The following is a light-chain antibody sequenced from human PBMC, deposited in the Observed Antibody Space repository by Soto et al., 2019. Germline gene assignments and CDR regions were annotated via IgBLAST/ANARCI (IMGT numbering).Light chain of an antibody. J-gene: IGLJ3*02. CDR2: DNN. Sequence: QSVLTQPPSVSATPRQKVTISCSGSTSNIGNNSVSWYQQLPGTAPKLLIYDNNKRPSGIPDRFSGSRSGTSATLGITGLQTWDEADYYCETWDASLSAGMFGGGTKLTVL. V-gene: IGLV1-51*01. CDR3: ETWDASLSAGM. CDR1: TSNIGNNS.